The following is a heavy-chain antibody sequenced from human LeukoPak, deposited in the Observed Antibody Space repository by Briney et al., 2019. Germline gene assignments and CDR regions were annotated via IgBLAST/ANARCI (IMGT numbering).Heavy chain of an antibody. J-gene: IGHJ6*04. V-gene: IGHV3-23*01. CDR2: ISCSGGST. CDR1: GFTFSSYS. CDR3: AKVPAAMDYYYYVMDV. Sequence: AGTLSLSCAASGFTFSSYSMSWVRQAPGKGLEWVSAISCSGGSTYYADSEKRRFTICRDNSKNTLYLKMNSLRAEDTAVYYCAKVPAAMDYYYYVMDVWGKGTTVTVSS. D-gene: IGHD2-2*01.